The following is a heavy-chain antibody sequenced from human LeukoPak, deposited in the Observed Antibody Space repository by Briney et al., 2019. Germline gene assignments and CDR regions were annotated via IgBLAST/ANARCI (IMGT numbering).Heavy chain of an antibody. D-gene: IGHD6-13*01. CDR1: GFSMSSSSYY. J-gene: IGHJ4*02. Sequence: SETLSLTCTVSGFSMSSSSYYWGWIRQPPGKGLEWIGSIYYSGSTYYNPSLKSRVTISVDTSKNQFSLKLSSVTAADTAVYYCARSSSSWYDYWGQGTLVTVSS. CDR2: IYYSGST. V-gene: IGHV4-39*01. CDR3: ARSSSSWYDY.